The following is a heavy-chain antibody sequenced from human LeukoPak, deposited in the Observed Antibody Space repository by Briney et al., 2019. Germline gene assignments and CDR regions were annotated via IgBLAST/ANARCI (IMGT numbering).Heavy chain of an antibody. CDR1: GFTFSSCA. CDR2: INDHGDTT. D-gene: IGHD1-26*01. V-gene: IGHV3-64*04. CDR3: ARDGGSGINVEYFQH. J-gene: IGHJ1*01. Sequence: SGGSLRLSCSASGFTFSSCAMHWVRQAPGMGLEYVSGINDHGDTTHYGDSVRGRVTISRDNSKNTLYLQMNSLRAEDTAVYYCARDGGSGINVEYFQHWGQGTLVTVSS.